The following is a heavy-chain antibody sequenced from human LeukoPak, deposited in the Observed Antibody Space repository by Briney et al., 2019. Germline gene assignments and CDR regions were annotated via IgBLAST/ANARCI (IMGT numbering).Heavy chain of an antibody. D-gene: IGHD3-3*01. CDR3: ARLGVTTDY. CDR2: IYYSGST. Sequence: SETLSLTCTVSGGSISSSSYYWGWIRQPPGKGLEWIGSIYYSGSTYYNPSLKSRVTISVDTSKNQFSLKLSSVTAADTAVYYCARLGVTTDYWGQGTSVTVSS. V-gene: IGHV4-39*01. CDR1: GGSISSSSYY. J-gene: IGHJ4*02.